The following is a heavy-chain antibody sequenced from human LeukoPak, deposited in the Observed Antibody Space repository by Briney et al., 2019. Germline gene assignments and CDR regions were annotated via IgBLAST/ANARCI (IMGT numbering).Heavy chain of an antibody. Sequence: SETLSLTCTVSGGSISSYYWSWIRQPAGKGLEWIGRIYTSGSTNYNPSLKSRVTMPVDTSKNQFSLKLSSVTAADTAVYYCASGVVVPAAPGEYYYYYMDVWGKGTTVTVSS. CDR1: GGSISSYY. CDR3: ASGVVVPAAPGEYYYYYMDV. CDR2: IYTSGST. V-gene: IGHV4-4*07. J-gene: IGHJ6*03. D-gene: IGHD2-2*01.